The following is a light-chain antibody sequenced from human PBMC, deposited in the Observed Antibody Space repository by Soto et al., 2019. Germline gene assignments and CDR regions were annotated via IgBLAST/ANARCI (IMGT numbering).Light chain of an antibody. V-gene: IGLV2-14*01. J-gene: IGLJ1*01. CDR1: SNEIATYNF. Sequence: QSVLTQPASVSGSPGQSITISCTGTSNEIATYNFVSWYQQHPGKAPKLLIYDVSNRPSGVSDRFSGSKSGSTASLTISGLQAEDEADYYCNSYTTSTSFGFGTGTKVTVL. CDR2: DVS. CDR3: NSYTTSTSFG.